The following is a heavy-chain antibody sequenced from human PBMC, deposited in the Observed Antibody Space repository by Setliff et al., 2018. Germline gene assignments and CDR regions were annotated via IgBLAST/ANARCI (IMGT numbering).Heavy chain of an antibody. D-gene: IGHD2-2*01. CDR3: ARGGSPDCSTAGCRYGDYVY. J-gene: IGHJ4*02. Sequence: ASVNVSCKASGYTFTNYYINWVRQAPGQGLEWMGIINPRAGTTSYAQKLQGRVTMTRDTSTNTVYMELSSLRSEDTAVYYCARGGSPDCSTAGCRYGDYVYWGQGTQVTVSS. V-gene: IGHV1-46*03. CDR2: INPRAGTT. CDR1: GYTFTNYY.